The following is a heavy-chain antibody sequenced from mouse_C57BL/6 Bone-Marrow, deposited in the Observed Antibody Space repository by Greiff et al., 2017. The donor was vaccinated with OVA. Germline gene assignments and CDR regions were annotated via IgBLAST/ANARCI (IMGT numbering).Heavy chain of an antibody. V-gene: IGHV1-7*01. CDR2: INPSSGYT. CDR3: ARLYYGSSYGGY. Sequence: QVQLKESGAELAKPGASVKLSCKASGYTFTSYWMHWVKQRPGQGLEWIGYINPSSGYTKYNQKFKDKATLTADRSSSTAYMQLSSLTYEDSAVYYCARLYYGSSYGGYWGQGTTLTVSS. J-gene: IGHJ2*01. D-gene: IGHD1-1*01. CDR1: GYTFTSYW.